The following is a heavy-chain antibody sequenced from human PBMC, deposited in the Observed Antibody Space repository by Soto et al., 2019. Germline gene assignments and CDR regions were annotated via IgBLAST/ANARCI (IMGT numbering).Heavy chain of an antibody. Sequence: QVQLQESGPGLVKPSETLSLTCTVSGGSVSPYYWSWIRQSPGKGLEWIGNIRYSGSTDYNPSLRSRVTISIDTSTNQFPLKLTSVTAADTAVYYCAKGGTSSLPFDYWGQGTLVTVSS. J-gene: IGHJ4*02. V-gene: IGHV4-59*02. CDR3: AKGGTSSLPFDY. CDR2: IRYSGST. D-gene: IGHD2-2*01. CDR1: GGSVSPYY.